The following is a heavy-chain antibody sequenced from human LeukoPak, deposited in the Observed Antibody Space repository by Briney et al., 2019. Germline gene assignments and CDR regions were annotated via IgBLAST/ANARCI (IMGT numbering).Heavy chain of an antibody. CDR3: ARWSSGWYYFDY. V-gene: IGHV4-38-2*02. J-gene: IGHJ4*02. CDR2: IYHSGST. D-gene: IGHD6-19*01. CDR1: GYSISSGHY. Sequence: SETLSLTCTVSGYSISSGHYWGWIRPPPGKGLEWIGSIYHSGSTYYNPSLKSRVTISVDTSKNQFSLKLSSVTAADTAVYYCARWSSGWYYFDYWGQGTLVTVSS.